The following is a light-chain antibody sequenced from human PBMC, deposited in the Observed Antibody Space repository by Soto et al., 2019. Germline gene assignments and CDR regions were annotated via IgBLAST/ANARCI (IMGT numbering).Light chain of an antibody. Sequence: QSALTQPPSASGSPGQSVTIPCTGTSSDVGAYDHVSWYQQHPGKAPRLMIYEVSKRPSGVPDRFSGSKSGNTASLTVSGLQAEDEADYYCSSYAGSNNYVFGTGTKVTVL. V-gene: IGLV2-8*01. CDR1: SSDVGAYDH. CDR3: SSYAGSNNYV. J-gene: IGLJ1*01. CDR2: EVS.